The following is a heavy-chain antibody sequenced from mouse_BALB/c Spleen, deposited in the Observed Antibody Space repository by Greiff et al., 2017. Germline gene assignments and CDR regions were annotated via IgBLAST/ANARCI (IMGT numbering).Heavy chain of an antibody. CDR1: GYAFTNYW. V-gene: IGHV1-63*01. CDR2: IYPGSGNT. J-gene: IGHJ2*01. CDR3: ARSATGYYGTYYFDY. Sequence: QVQLKQSGAELVRPGTSVKISCKASGYAFTNYWLGLVKQRPGHGLEWIGDIYPGSGNTYYNEKFKGKATLTADKSSSTAYMQLSSLTSEDSAVYFCARSATGYYGTYYFDYWGQGTTLTVSS. D-gene: IGHD1-1*01.